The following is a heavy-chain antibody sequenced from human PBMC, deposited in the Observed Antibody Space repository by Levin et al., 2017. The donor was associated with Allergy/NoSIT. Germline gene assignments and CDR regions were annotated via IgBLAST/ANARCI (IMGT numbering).Heavy chain of an antibody. V-gene: IGHV4-4*07. CDR2: IYSSGSV. CDR1: GDSISSYY. CDR3: ARAPLAIAAAGAFDI. J-gene: IGHJ3*02. Sequence: GSLRLSCKVSGDSISSYYWSWIRQPAGKGLEWIGRIYSSGSVNYNPSIQSRVTMSLDTSKNQFSLKLSSVTAADTAVYYCARAPLAIAAAGAFDIWGQGTMVTVSS. D-gene: IGHD6-13*01.